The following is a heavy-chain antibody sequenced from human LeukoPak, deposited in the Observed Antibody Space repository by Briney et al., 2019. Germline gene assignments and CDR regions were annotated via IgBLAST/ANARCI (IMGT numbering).Heavy chain of an antibody. CDR3: ARGSTVGYSGYDATRKYFDY. CDR1: GFTFSSYS. V-gene: IGHV3-21*01. CDR2: ISSRSSYI. J-gene: IGHJ4*02. Sequence: PGGSLRLSCAASGFTFSSYSMNWVRQAPGKGLEWVSSISSRSSYIYYTDSVKGRFTISRDNAKNSLHLQMNSLRAEDTALYYCARGSTVGYSGYDATRKYFDYWGQGTLVPASS. D-gene: IGHD5-12*01.